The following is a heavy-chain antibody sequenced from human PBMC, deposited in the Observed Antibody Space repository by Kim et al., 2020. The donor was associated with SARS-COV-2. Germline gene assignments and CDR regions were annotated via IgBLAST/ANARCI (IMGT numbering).Heavy chain of an antibody. D-gene: IGHD3-22*01. V-gene: IGHV3-66*02. CDR3: AGLYDSGYYWDAFDI. J-gene: IGHJ3*02. CDR2: IYSGGST. CDR1: GFTVSSNY. Sequence: GGSLRLSCAASGFTVSSNYMSWVRQAPGKGLEWVSVIYSGGSTYYADSVKGRFTISRDNSKNTLYLQMNSLRAEDTAVYYCAGLYDSGYYWDAFDIWGQGTMVTVSS.